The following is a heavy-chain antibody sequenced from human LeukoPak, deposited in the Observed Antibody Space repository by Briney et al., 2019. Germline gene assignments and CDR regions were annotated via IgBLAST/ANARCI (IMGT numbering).Heavy chain of an antibody. V-gene: IGHV3-48*01. D-gene: IGHD5-24*01. CDR1: GFTFSDYS. J-gene: IGHJ4*02. CDR2: IGIDSGNT. Sequence: PGGSLRLSCAASGFTFSDYSMNWVRQAPGKGLERISYIGIDSGNTNYADSVKGRFTISGDKPKNSLYLQMNSLRVEDTAVYYCARDYKYAFDNWGQGTLVTVSS. CDR3: ARDYKYAFDN.